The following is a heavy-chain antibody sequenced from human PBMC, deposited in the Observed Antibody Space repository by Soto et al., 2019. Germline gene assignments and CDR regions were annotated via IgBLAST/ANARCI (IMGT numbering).Heavy chain of an antibody. J-gene: IGHJ6*02. CDR1: GYTFTDYW. Sequence: PGESLKISCKRSGYTFTDYWIAWVPQLPGKGLEWMGIIYPGDSDTRYSPSFQGHGTITVDKSTRTAYLQWNTLKASDTAMYYCARHISNVRYYYYAMDVWGQGTTVTVSS. CDR2: IYPGDSDT. V-gene: IGHV5-51*01. CDR3: ARHISNVRYYYYAMDV. D-gene: IGHD4-4*01.